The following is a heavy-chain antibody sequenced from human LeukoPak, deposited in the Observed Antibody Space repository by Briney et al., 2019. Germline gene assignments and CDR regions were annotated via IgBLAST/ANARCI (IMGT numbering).Heavy chain of an antibody. V-gene: IGHV3-7*01. D-gene: IGHD1-7*01. CDR1: GFTFSNYW. J-gene: IGHJ6*02. Sequence: GGSLRLSCAASGFTFSNYWMRWVRQTPGKGLEWVANIKQDGSEKHYVDSVKGRFTISRDNAKNSLYLQMSNLRAEDTAVYYCASNWNYVRGYGMDVWGQGTTVTVSS. CDR3: ASNWNYVRGYGMDV. CDR2: IKQDGSEK.